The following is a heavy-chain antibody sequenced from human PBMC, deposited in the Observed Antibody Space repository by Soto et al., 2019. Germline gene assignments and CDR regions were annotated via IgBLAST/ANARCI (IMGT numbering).Heavy chain of an antibody. CDR2: IYYSGST. CDR3: AIAAPDNDSSSAIFMFDP. CDR1: GGSISSYY. V-gene: IGHV4-59*12. Sequence: SETLSLTCTVSGGSISSYYWSWIRQPPGKGLEWIGYIYYSGSTNYNPSLKSRVTISVDTSKNQFSLKLSSVTAADAAVYYCAIAAPDNDSSSAIFMFDPWGQGTLVTVSS. J-gene: IGHJ5*02. D-gene: IGHD3-3*01.